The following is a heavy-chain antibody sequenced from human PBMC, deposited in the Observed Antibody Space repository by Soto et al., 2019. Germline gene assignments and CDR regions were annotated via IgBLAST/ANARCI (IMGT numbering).Heavy chain of an antibody. V-gene: IGHV1-69*02. J-gene: IGHJ6*03. CDR1: GGTFSSYT. CDR2: IIPILGIA. Sequence: GASVKVSCKASGGTFSSYTISWVRQAPGQGLEWMGRIIPILGIANYAQKFQGRVTITADKSTSTAYMELGSLRSEDTAVYYCARFREDLLHSNYYYMDVWGKGTTVTVSS. CDR3: ARFREDLLHSNYYYMDV. D-gene: IGHD2-8*01.